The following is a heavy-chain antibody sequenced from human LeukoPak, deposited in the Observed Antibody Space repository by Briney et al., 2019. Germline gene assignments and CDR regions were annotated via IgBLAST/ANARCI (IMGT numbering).Heavy chain of an antibody. V-gene: IGHV4-39*07. CDR1: GDSISSSTYY. CDR3: ARAGSSSWYTPYYYYYMDV. CDR2: IYYSGST. Sequence: PSETLSLTCTVSGDSISSSTYYWGWIRQPPRKGLEWIGSIYYSGSTYYNPSLKSRVTISVDTSKNQFSLKLSSVSAADTAVYYCARAGSSSWYTPYYYYYMDVWGKGTTVTVSS. D-gene: IGHD6-13*01. J-gene: IGHJ6*03.